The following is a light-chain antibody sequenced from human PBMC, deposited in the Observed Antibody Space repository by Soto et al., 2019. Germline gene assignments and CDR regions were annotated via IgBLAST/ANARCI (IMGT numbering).Light chain of an antibody. V-gene: IGLV2-23*03. Sequence: QSALTQPASVSGSPGQSITISCPGTSSDGGSYNLVSWYQQHPGKAPKLMIYEGSKRPSGVSNRFSGSKSGNTASLTISGLQAEDEADYYCCSYAGSSTFSYVFGTGTKVTVL. CDR2: EGS. CDR3: CSYAGSSTFSYV. J-gene: IGLJ1*01. CDR1: SSDGGSYNL.